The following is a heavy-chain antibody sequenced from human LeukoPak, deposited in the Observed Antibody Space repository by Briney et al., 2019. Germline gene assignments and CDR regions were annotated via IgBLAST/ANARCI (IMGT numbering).Heavy chain of an antibody. V-gene: IGHV3-11*01. J-gene: IGHJ5*02. CDR1: GFSFSDYY. D-gene: IGHD3-10*01. CDR2: ISSSGSTI. CDR3: ARDPRGVIVATETRSWFDP. Sequence: GGSLRLSCAASGFSFSDYYMSWIRQAPGKGLEWVSYISSSGSTIYYADAVTGRFTISRDNAKNSLYLQMNSLRAEDTAVYYCARDPRGVIVATETRSWFDPWGQGTLVTVSS.